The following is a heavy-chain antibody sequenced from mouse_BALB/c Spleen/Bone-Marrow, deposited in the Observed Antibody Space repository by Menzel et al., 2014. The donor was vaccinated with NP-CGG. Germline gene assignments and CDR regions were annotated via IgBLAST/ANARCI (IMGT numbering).Heavy chain of an antibody. CDR2: IDPANGNT. V-gene: IGHV14-3*02. CDR1: GFNIKDTY. J-gene: IGHJ3*01. D-gene: IGHD1-1*01. CDR3: AVYYYGSSLFAY. Sequence: VQLQQSGAELVKPGASVKLSCTASGFNIKDTYMHWVKQRPEQGLEWIGRIDPANGNTKYDPKFQGKATITADTSSNTAYLQRSSLTSEDTAVYYCAVYYYGSSLFAYWGQGTLGTVSA.